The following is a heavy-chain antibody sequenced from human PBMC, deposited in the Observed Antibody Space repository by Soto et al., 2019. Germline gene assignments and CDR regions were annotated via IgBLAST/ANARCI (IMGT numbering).Heavy chain of an antibody. CDR2: IIPILGIA. J-gene: IGHJ5*02. CDR3: ARDAWSPPGNWFDP. CDR1: GGSLSSYT. D-gene: IGHD1-1*01. V-gene: IGHV1-69*04. Sequence: TSVKVSCEASGGSLSSYTMSWVRQAPGQGLEWMGRIIPILGIANYAQKFQGRVTITADKSTSTAYMELSSLRSEDTAVYYCARDAWSPPGNWFDPWGQGTLVTVSS.